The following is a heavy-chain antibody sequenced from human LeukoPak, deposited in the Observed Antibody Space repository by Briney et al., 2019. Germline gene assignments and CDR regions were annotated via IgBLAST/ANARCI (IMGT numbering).Heavy chain of an antibody. CDR2: IIHSGGT. J-gene: IGHJ5*02. D-gene: IGHD6-19*01. V-gene: IGHV4-34*01. Sequence: SETLSLTCAVSGGSFNGYSYTWIRQPHGKGLEWIGEIIHSGGTSYNPSLKSRLTISVDTSRKQFSLKLTSVTAADTALYFCARGPLAFRRVAGIFSWGRGTQVTVSS. CDR1: GGSFNGYS. CDR3: ARGPLAFRRVAGIFS.